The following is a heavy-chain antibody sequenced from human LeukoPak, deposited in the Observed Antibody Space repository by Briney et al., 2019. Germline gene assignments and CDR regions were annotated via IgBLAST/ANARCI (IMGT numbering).Heavy chain of an antibody. Sequence: GGSLRLSCAASGFTFSSYAMSWVRQAPGKGLEWVSAISGSGGSTYYADSVKGRFTISRDNSKNTLYLHMNSLRAEDTAVYYCAKDQIVATIFSPYYYYGMDVWGQGTTVTVSS. V-gene: IGHV3-23*01. J-gene: IGHJ6*02. D-gene: IGHD5-12*01. CDR3: AKDQIVATIFSPYYYYGMDV. CDR2: ISGSGGST. CDR1: GFTFSSYA.